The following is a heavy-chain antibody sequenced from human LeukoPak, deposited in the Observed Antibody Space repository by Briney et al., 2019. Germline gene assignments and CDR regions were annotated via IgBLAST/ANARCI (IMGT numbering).Heavy chain of an antibody. J-gene: IGHJ6*02. Sequence: KPSETLSLTCTVSGGSISSYYWSWIRQPAGKGLEWIGRIYTSGSTNYNPSLKSRVTMSVDTSKNQFSLKLSSVTAADTAVYYCARGGSSSSKYGMDVWGQGTTVTVSS. CDR3: ARGGSSSSKYGMDV. CDR1: GGSISSYY. D-gene: IGHD6-13*01. V-gene: IGHV4-4*07. CDR2: IYTSGST.